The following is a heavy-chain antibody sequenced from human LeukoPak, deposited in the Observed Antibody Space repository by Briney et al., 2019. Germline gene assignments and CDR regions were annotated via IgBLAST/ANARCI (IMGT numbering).Heavy chain of an antibody. CDR1: EFTFSSCG. Sequence: GGSLRLSCAASEFTFSSCGMSWVRQAPGKGLEWVSSISSGGDYTYYADSVKDRFTISRDNSRNTLYLQMNSLRAEDTAVYYCAKDSGWPFDYWGQGTLVTVSS. D-gene: IGHD6-19*01. CDR3: AKDSGWPFDY. CDR2: ISSGGDYT. J-gene: IGHJ4*02. V-gene: IGHV3-23*01.